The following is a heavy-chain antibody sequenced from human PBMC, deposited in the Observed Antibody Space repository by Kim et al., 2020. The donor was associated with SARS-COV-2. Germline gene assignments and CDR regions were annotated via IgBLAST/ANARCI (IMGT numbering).Heavy chain of an antibody. Sequence: KGRFTISRDNSKNTLYLQMNSLRAEDTAVYYCAKDLRRYYYDSSGYYPDYWGQGTLVTVSS. D-gene: IGHD3-22*01. J-gene: IGHJ4*02. CDR3: AKDLRRYYYDSSGYYPDY. V-gene: IGHV3-30*02.